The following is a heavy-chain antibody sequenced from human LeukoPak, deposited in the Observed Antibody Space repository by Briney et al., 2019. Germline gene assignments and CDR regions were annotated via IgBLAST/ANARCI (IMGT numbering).Heavy chain of an antibody. V-gene: IGHV3-53*01. CDR2: IYSDNT. CDR3: ARRAGAYSHPYDC. Sequence: GGSLRLSCTVSGFTVRSNSMSWVRQAPGKGLEWVSFIYSDNTHYSDSVKGRFTISRDTSKNTLYLQMNSLRAESTAVYYCARRAGAYSHPYDCWGQGTLVTVSS. D-gene: IGHD4/OR15-4a*01. J-gene: IGHJ4*02. CDR1: GFTVRSNS.